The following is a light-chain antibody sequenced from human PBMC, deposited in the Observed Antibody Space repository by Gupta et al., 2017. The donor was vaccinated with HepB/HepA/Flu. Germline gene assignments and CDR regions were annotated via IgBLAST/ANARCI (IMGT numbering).Light chain of an antibody. CDR1: QSISSY. CDR2: TAS. J-gene: IGKJ4*01. Sequence: DIQMTQSPSYLSASVGDRITITCWASQSISSYLNWYQQEPGKAPKLLIYTASKCQSGVPLRFSGSGSESDFTLTSSGPQPEGFANCNWQPSYSTTTFGGGTKVEIK. V-gene: IGKV1-39*01. CDR3: QPSYSTTT.